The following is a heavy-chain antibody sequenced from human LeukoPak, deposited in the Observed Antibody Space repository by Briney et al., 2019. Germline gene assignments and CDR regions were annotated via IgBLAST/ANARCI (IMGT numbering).Heavy chain of an antibody. J-gene: IGHJ3*02. D-gene: IGHD2-15*01. CDR3: ARALYCSGGSCDNRAFDI. CDR2: IIPIFGTA. V-gene: IGHV1-69*05. Sequence: GASVKVSCKASGGTFSSYAISWVRQAPGQGLEWMGRIIPIFGTANYAQKFQGRVTITTDESTSTAYMELSSLRSEDTAVYYCARALYCSGGSCDNRAFDIWGQGTMVTVSS. CDR1: GGTFSSYA.